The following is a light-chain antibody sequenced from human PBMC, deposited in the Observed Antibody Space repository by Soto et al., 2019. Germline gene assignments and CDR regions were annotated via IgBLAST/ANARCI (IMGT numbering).Light chain of an antibody. CDR1: QNVDKF. CDR2: DSS. CDR3: QQRKNWHPIT. V-gene: IGKV3-11*01. Sequence: EIELTQSPATLALSRGKTATLSFRASQNVDKFLAWYQQRPGQPPSLIIFDSSNRATGVPVRFSGSGSGAVFILTIGSLEPEDSSVYYCQQRKNWHPITFGQGTRLEIK. J-gene: IGKJ5*01.